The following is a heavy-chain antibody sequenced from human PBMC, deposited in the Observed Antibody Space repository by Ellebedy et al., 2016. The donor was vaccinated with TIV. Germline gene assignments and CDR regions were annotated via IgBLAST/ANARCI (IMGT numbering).Heavy chain of an antibody. CDR1: GGTFNNYA. Sequence: ASVKVSCKASGGTFNNYAISWVRQAPGQGLEWLGRIIPIFDVRDYAQELIGRLTITADESTNTVYMDLGSLRPDDTAVYFCARNSDIIEVPSAYASSFDIWGQGTLVSVSS. V-gene: IGHV1-69*13. CDR2: IIPIFDVR. J-gene: IGHJ3*02. CDR3: ARNSDIIEVPSAYASSFDI. D-gene: IGHD2-2*01.